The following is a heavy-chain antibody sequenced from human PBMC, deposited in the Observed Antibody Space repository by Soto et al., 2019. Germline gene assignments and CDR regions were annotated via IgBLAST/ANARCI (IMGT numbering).Heavy chain of an antibody. CDR1: GFTFSSYA. CDR3: AKDGVERWELLEAPGDNWFDP. Sequence: GGSLRLSCAASGFTFSSYAMSWVRQAPGKGLEWVSAISGSGGSTYYADSVKGRFTISRDNSKNTLYLQMNSLRAEDTAVYYCAKDGVERWELLEAPGDNWFDPWGQGTLVTVSS. V-gene: IGHV3-23*01. J-gene: IGHJ5*02. D-gene: IGHD1-26*01. CDR2: ISGSGGST.